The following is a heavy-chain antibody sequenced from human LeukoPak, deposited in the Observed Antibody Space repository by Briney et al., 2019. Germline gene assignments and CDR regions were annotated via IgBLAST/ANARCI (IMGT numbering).Heavy chain of an antibody. CDR3: ARATTDNLYSGSYPPYFDY. V-gene: IGHV4-4*07. CDR1: GGSISSYY. Sequence: SETLSLTCTASGGSISSYYWSWIRQPAGKGLEWIGRIYTSGSTNYNPSLKSRVTMSVDTSKNQFSLKLSSVTAADTAVYYCARATTDNLYSGSYPPYFDYWGQGTLVTVSS. CDR2: IYTSGST. J-gene: IGHJ4*02. D-gene: IGHD1-26*01.